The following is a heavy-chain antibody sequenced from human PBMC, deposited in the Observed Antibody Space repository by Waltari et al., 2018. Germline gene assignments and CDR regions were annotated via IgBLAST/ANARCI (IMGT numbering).Heavy chain of an antibody. CDR3: AKEGSGYSYADY. Sequence: EVQLLESGGGLVQPGGSLRLSCAAPGFTSSSYAMSWVRQAPGKGLEWVSAVSGSGGSTYYADSVKGRFTISRDNSKKTLYLQMNSLRAEDTAVYYCAKEGSGYSYADYWGQGTLVTVSS. CDR2: VSGSGGST. V-gene: IGHV3-23*01. D-gene: IGHD5-18*01. J-gene: IGHJ4*02. CDR1: GFTSSSYA.